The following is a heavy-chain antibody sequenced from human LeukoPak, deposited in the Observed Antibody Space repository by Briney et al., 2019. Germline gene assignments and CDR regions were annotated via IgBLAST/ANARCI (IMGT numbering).Heavy chain of an antibody. V-gene: IGHV3-74*01. Sequence: GGSLRLSCAASGFTFSTCWMHWVRQAPGKGLVWVSRINSGGTTTNYADSVKGRFTISRDNAKNTLYLQMNSLRGEGTAVYYCATSNWFDPWGQGTLVTVSS. CDR1: GFTFSTCW. J-gene: IGHJ5*02. CDR2: INSGGTTT. D-gene: IGHD2-2*01. CDR3: ATSNWFDP.